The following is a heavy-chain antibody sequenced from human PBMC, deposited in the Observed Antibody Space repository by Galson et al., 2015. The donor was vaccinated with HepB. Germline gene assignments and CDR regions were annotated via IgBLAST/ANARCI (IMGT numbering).Heavy chain of an antibody. V-gene: IGHV1-69*13. D-gene: IGHD4-17*01. CDR2: IIPIFGTA. J-gene: IGHJ3*02. CDR1: GGTFSSYA. Sequence: SVKVSCKASGGTFSSYAISWVRQAPGQGLEWMGGIIPIFGTANYAQKFQGRVTITADESTSTAYMELSSLRSEDTAVYYCASPYGDYGAFDIWGQGTMVTVSS. CDR3: ASPYGDYGAFDI.